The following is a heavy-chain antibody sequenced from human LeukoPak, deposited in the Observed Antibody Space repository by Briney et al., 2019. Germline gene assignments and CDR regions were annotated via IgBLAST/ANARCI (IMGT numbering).Heavy chain of an antibody. J-gene: IGHJ4*02. CDR2: IIPILGIA. CDR1: GGTFISYA. V-gene: IGHV1-69*04. D-gene: IGHD6-13*01. CDR3: ARLGGGQQLDY. Sequence: SVKVSFKASGGTFISYAISWVRQVPGQGREWMGRIIPILGIANYAQKLQGRVTITADKSTTTPYMELSILRSECTAVYYCARLGGGQQLDYWGQGTLVTVSS.